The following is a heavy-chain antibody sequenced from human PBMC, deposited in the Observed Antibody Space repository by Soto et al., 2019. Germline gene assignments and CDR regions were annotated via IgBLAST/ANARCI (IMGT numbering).Heavy chain of an antibody. D-gene: IGHD3-10*01. CDR1: GFTFSSYA. V-gene: IGHV3-30-3*01. CDR2: ISYDGSNK. J-gene: IGHJ4*02. Sequence: QVQLVESGGGVVQPGRSLRLSCAASGFTFSSYAMHWVRQAPGKGLEWVAVISYDGSNKYYADSVKGRFTISRDNSKNTLYLQMNSLRAEDTAVYYCARDLWIMVRGAIPDYWGQGTLVTVSS. CDR3: ARDLWIMVRGAIPDY.